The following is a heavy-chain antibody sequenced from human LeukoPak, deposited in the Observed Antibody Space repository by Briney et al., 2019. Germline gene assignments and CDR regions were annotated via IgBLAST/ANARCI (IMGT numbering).Heavy chain of an antibody. CDR1: GGSINNYF. D-gene: IGHD3-10*01. CDR2: ISYSGST. V-gene: IGHV4-59*01. J-gene: IGHJ5*02. CDR3: ARDNYRGVTNFDP. Sequence: SETLSLTCTVSGGSINNYFWSWFRQPPGKGLEWIGYISYSGSTNYNPSLKSRVSISVGTPKNHFSLRLSSVTAADTAFYYCARDNYRGVTNFDPWGQGTLVTVSS.